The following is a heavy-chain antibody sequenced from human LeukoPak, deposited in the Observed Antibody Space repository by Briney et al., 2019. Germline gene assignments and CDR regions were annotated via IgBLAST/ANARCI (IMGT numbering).Heavy chain of an antibody. CDR3: ARERNYYGMDV. CDR1: GFTLSDYY. J-gene: IGHJ6*02. Sequence: GGSLRLSCAASGFTLSDYYMSWIRQAPGKGLEWVSYISSSGSTIYYADSVKGRFTIPRGNAKNSLYLQMNSLRAEDTAVYYCARERNYYGMDVWGQGTTVTVSS. CDR2: ISSSGSTI. V-gene: IGHV3-11*01.